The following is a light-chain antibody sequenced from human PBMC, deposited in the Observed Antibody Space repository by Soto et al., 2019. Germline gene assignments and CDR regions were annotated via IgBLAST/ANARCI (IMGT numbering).Light chain of an antibody. CDR2: DVS. Sequence: QSALTQPASVSGSPGQSITISCTGASSDVGAYNHVSWYQQHPGKAPKVMIYDVSNRPSGVSNRFSGSRSGNTASLTISGLQAEDEADYYCSSHASRSTLIFGGGTKVTVL. J-gene: IGLJ2*01. CDR3: SSHASRSTLI. CDR1: SSDVGAYNH. V-gene: IGLV2-14*03.